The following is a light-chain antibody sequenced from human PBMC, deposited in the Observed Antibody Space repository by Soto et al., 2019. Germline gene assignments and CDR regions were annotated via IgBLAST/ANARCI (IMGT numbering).Light chain of an antibody. V-gene: IGKV3-15*01. CDR2: RTS. Sequence: EIVMTNSLGTLSVSTGERATLSCRASQSISSNLAWYQQKPGQAPRLLMFRTSSRATGFPARFSGSGSGTEFNLTISSLQSEHFGVYYCQQYNNWPRDTFGGGTNV. CDR1: QSISSN. J-gene: IGKJ4*01. CDR3: QQYNNWPRDT.